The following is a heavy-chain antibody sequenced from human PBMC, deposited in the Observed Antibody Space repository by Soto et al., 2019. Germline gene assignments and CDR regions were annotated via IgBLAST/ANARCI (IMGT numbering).Heavy chain of an antibody. D-gene: IGHD6-19*01. CDR1: GFTFSSYD. Sequence: GGSLRLSCAASGFTFSSYDMHWVRQATGKGLEWVAVIWYDGSNKYYADSVKGRFTISRDNSKNTLYLQMNSLRAEDTAVYYCARDTLPVAAYRLRYYYYYYMDVWGKGTTVTVSS. CDR3: ARDTLPVAAYRLRYYYYYYMDV. V-gene: IGHV3-33*08. CDR2: IWYDGSNK. J-gene: IGHJ6*03.